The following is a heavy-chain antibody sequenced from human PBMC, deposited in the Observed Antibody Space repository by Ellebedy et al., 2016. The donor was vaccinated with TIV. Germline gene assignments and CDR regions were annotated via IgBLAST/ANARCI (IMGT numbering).Heavy chain of an antibody. D-gene: IGHD2-21*02. CDR2: ISSNGGST. V-gene: IGHV3-64*01. Sequence: GESLKISCAASGFTFSSYAMHWVRQAPGKGLEYVSAISSNGGSTYYANSVKGRFTISRDNSKNTLYLQMGSLRAEEMAVYYCARDEGRGGDCPDYWGQGTLVTVSS. CDR3: ARDEGRGGDCPDY. J-gene: IGHJ4*02. CDR1: GFTFSSYA.